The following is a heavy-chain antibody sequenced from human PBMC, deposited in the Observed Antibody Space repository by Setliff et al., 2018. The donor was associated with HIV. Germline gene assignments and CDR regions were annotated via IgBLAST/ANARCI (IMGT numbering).Heavy chain of an antibody. Sequence: SETLSLTCSVSGGSISSSTYYWGWIRQPPGKGLEWIGSIYYSGSTYYNPSLKGRVTLSVDTSKNQLSLKLSSVTAADTAVYYCARGRSRYYYDGSGYYVDYWGQGTRVTVSS. CDR3: ARGRSRYYYDGSGYYVDY. V-gene: IGHV4-39*07. J-gene: IGHJ4*02. CDR2: IYYSGST. D-gene: IGHD3-22*01. CDR1: GGSISSSTYY.